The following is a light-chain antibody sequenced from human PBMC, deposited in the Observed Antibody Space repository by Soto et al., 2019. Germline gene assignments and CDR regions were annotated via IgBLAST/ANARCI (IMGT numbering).Light chain of an antibody. CDR3: QQYNNWAGT. J-gene: IGKJ1*01. CDR2: GAS. Sequence: EIVMTQSPATLSVSPGERATLSCRASQSVSSSLAWYQQKPGQAPRLLIYGASTRATGIPARFSGSGSGTEFTLTISSLQSEDFAVYYCQQYNNWAGTFGQGTKVEIK. V-gene: IGKV3-15*01. CDR1: QSVSSS.